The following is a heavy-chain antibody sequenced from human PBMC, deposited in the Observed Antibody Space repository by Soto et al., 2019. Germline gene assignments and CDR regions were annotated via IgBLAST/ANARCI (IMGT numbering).Heavy chain of an antibody. V-gene: IGHV4-39*01. J-gene: IGHJ4*02. CDR1: GDSINSTLCY. CDR3: ARQCPPWETVTPIDN. CDR2: AHYSGST. D-gene: IGHD4-17*01. Sequence: QLQLQESGPRLVKPSETLSLTCTVSGDSINSTLCYWGWIRQPPGKGLEWIGSAHYSGSTFYNPSAESRTTISVETSKSQFSLKLSPVTAADTALYYCARQCPPWETVTPIDNWGQGILVTVSS.